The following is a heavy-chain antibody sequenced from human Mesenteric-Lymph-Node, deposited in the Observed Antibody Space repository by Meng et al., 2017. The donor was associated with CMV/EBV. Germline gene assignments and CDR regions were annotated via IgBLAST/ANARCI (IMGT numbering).Heavy chain of an antibody. Sequence: ETLSLTCTVSGGSISSSSYYWGWVRQAPGKGLEWVSGISTYGGTINYADSVQGRFTISRDNSKNTLYLQMNSLRAEDTAVYYCAKDLVDYYGSSLHYWGQGTLVTVSS. CDR1: GGSISSSSYY. CDR2: ISTYGGTI. J-gene: IGHJ4*02. D-gene: IGHD3-10*01. V-gene: IGHV3-23*01. CDR3: AKDLVDYYGSSLHY.